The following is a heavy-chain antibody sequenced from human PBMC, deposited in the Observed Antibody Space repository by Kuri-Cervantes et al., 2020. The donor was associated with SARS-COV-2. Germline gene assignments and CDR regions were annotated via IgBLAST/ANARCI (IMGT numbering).Heavy chain of an antibody. CDR1: EFTFSSYW. CDR3: ARAREFIAARIFDY. D-gene: IGHD6-6*01. J-gene: IGHJ4*02. CDR2: IKQDGSEK. Sequence: GGSLRLSCAASEFTFSSYWMSWARQAPGKGLEWVANIKQDGSEKYYVDAVKGRFTISRDNAKNSLYLQMNSLRAEDKAVYYCARAREFIAARIFDYWGQGTLVTVSS. V-gene: IGHV3-7*01.